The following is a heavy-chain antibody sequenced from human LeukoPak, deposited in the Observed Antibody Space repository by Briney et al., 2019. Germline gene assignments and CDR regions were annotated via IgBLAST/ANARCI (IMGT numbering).Heavy chain of an antibody. J-gene: IGHJ4*02. CDR1: GFTFSSCG. V-gene: IGHV3-33*01. Sequence: GGSLRLSCAASGFTFSSCGMHWVRQAPGKGLEWVAVIWNDGSYKYYADSVKGRFTISRDNSKNTLYLEMNSLRADDTAVYFCARESITGHRDFDYWGQGTLITVSS. CDR2: IWNDGSYK. CDR3: ARESITGHRDFDY. D-gene: IGHD1-20*01.